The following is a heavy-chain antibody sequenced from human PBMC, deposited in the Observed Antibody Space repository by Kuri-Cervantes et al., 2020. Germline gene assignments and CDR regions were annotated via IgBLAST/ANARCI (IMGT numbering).Heavy chain of an antibody. CDR1: GGSFSGYY. D-gene: IGHD3-22*01. CDR2: INHSGST. Sequence: GSLRLSCAVYGGSFSGYYWSWIRQPPGKGLEWIGEINHSGSTYYNPSLKSRVTISVDRSKNQFSLKLSSVTAADTAVYYCARGRYDSSGYYLGYWGQGTLVTVSS. V-gene: IGHV4-34*01. CDR3: ARGRYDSSGYYLGY. J-gene: IGHJ4*02.